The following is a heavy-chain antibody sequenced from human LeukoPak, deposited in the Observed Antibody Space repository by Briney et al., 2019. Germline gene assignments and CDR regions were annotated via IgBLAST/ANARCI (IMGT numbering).Heavy chain of an antibody. Sequence: ASVKVSCKASGYTFTSYAMNWVRQAPGQGLEWMGWISAYNGNTNYAQKLQGRVTMTTDTSTSTAYMELSRLRSDDAAVYYCARGQYYYDTTDFDYWGQGTLVTVSS. D-gene: IGHD3-22*01. CDR1: GYTFTSYA. V-gene: IGHV1-18*01. CDR3: ARGQYYYDTTDFDY. CDR2: ISAYNGNT. J-gene: IGHJ4*02.